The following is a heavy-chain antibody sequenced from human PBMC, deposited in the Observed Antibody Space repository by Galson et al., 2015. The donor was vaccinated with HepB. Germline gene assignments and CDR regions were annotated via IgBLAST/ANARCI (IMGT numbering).Heavy chain of an antibody. CDR3: ARAVGWVEMSTTREAFDI. Sequence: TLSLTCAVSGGSISSSSHYWSWIRQHPGKGLEWIGNIYYRGSAFYNPSLKSRVAISIDTSENQFSLKLTSVTAADTAFYHCARAVGWVEMSTTREAFDIWGPGTLVTASS. D-gene: IGHD5-24*01. J-gene: IGHJ3*02. CDR2: IYYRGSA. V-gene: IGHV4-31*11. CDR1: GGSISSSSHY.